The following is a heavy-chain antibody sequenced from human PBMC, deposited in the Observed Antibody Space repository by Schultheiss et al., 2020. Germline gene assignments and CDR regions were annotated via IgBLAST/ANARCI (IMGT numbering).Heavy chain of an antibody. D-gene: IGHD2-8*01. CDR2: IYPDDSDT. Sequence: GESLKISCKGSGYSFTDYWIGWVRQMPGKGLEWMGIIYPDDSDTRYSPSFQGQVTISADKSINTAFLQWSSLRASDTAIYYCARQDGRAHPNDYWGQGTLVTVSS. CDR1: GYSFTDYW. J-gene: IGHJ4*02. V-gene: IGHV5-51*01. CDR3: ARQDGRAHPNDY.